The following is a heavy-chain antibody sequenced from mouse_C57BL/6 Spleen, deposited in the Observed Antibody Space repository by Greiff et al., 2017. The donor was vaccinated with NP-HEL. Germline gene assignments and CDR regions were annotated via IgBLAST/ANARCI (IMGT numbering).Heavy chain of an antibody. CDR3: ANNDYGSVAWFAY. Sequence: VQLQQSDAELVKPGASVKISCKVSGYTFTDHTIHWMKQRPEQGLEWIGYIYPRDGSTKYNEKFKGKATLTADKSSSTAYMQLTSLTSEDSAVYFCANNDYGSVAWFAYWGQGTLVTVSA. V-gene: IGHV1-78*01. J-gene: IGHJ3*01. D-gene: IGHD1-1*01. CDR2: IYPRDGST. CDR1: GYTFTDHT.